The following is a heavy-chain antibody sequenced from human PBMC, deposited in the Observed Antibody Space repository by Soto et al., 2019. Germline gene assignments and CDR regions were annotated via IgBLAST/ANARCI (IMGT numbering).Heavy chain of an antibody. D-gene: IGHD3-9*01. CDR3: ARDQSDYDIFTGYYGYFDY. CDR2: ISYDGRNK. Sequence: GSVRLSCAASGCTFSRYAMHWVRQAPGKGLEWVAVISYDGRNKYYADSVKGRFTISRDNSKKTLYLQMNSLRAEDTDVYYCARDQSDYDIFTGYYGYFDYWRQGTLVTVSS. CDR1: GCTFSRYA. V-gene: IGHV3-30*04. J-gene: IGHJ4*02.